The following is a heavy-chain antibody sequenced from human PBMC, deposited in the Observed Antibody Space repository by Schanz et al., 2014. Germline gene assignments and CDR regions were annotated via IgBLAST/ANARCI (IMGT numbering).Heavy chain of an antibody. Sequence: VQSVHSGTEVQKLGASVKVSCQTSGYTFTAYGINWVRQAPGQGLEWMGWISPYNGNTNYAQKLQGRVTMTADTSTSTAYMDLRSLRSDDTAVYYCATMWGYCTATACQILEVLDVWGQGTMVAGSS. V-gene: IGHV1-18*01. CDR3: ATMWGYCTATACQILEVLDV. D-gene: IGHD2-8*02. CDR1: GYTFTAYG. CDR2: ISPYNGNT. J-gene: IGHJ3*01.